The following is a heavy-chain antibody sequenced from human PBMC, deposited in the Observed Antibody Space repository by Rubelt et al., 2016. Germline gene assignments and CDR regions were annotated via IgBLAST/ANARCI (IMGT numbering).Heavy chain of an antibody. J-gene: IGHJ4*02. CDR1: GFTFSSYW. Sequence: VQLVQSGGGLVQPGGSLRLSCAASGFTFSSYWMSWVRQAPGQGLEWVAVIWYDGSNKYYADSVKGRFSISRDNSKNTLYLQMSGLRAEDTAVYYCAKGNGVTCFFGLDYWGQGTLVAVSS. CDR3: AKGNGVTCFFGLDY. CDR2: IWYDGSNK. V-gene: IGHV3-33*06. D-gene: IGHD2-8*01.